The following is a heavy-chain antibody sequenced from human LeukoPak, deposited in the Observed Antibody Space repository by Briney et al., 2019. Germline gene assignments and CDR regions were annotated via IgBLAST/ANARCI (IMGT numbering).Heavy chain of an antibody. Sequence: HHGGSLRLSCAASGFTFSSYGMHWVRQAPGKGLEWVAVISYDGSNKYYADSVKGRFTISRDNSKNTLYLQMNSLRAEDTAVYYCAKDLLYGAPLSSLDYWGQGTLVTVSS. CDR2: ISYDGSNK. CDR1: GFTFSSYG. D-gene: IGHD4-17*01. CDR3: AKDLLYGAPLSSLDY. J-gene: IGHJ4*02. V-gene: IGHV3-30*18.